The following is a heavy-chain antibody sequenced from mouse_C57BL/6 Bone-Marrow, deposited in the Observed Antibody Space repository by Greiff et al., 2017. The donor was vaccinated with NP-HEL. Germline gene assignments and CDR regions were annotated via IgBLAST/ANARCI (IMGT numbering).Heavy chain of an antibody. J-gene: IGHJ4*01. CDR3: ARSTWLLRGYAMDY. V-gene: IGHV1-39*01. Sequence: EVKLMESGPELVKPGASVKISCKASGYSFTDYNMNWVKQSNGKSLEWIGVINPNYGTTSYNQKFKGKATLTVDQSSSTAYMQLNSLTSEDSAVYYCARSTWLLRGYAMDYWGQGTSVTVSS. CDR2: INPNYGTT. CDR1: GYSFTDYN. D-gene: IGHD2-3*01.